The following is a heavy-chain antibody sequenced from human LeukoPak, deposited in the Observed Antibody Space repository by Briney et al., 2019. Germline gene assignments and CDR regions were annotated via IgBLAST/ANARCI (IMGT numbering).Heavy chain of an antibody. CDR1: GGSISSDSYY. Sequence: PSETLSLTCTVSGGSISSDSYYWAWIRQPPGKGLEWIASIYYSGSTYYNPSLKSRVTISVDTSRNQFSLKLSSVTAADTAVYYCASLAVAGLSEGYWGQGTLGIVSS. J-gene: IGHJ4*02. V-gene: IGHV4-39*01. CDR2: IYYSGST. D-gene: IGHD6-19*01. CDR3: ASLAVAGLSEGY.